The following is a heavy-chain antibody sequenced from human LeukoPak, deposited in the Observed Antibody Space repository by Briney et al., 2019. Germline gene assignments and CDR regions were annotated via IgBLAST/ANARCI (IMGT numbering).Heavy chain of an antibody. Sequence: GGSLRLSCAASGFTFSNYWMSWVRQAPGKGLQWVANIKEDGSEKYSVGSVKGRFTISRDNAKNSLHLQMNSLRAEDTAVYYCAREKNDFWSGYYSGYWGQGTLVTVSS. CDR2: IKEDGSEK. D-gene: IGHD3-3*01. V-gene: IGHV3-7*01. CDR3: AREKNDFWSGYYSGY. J-gene: IGHJ4*02. CDR1: GFTFSNYW.